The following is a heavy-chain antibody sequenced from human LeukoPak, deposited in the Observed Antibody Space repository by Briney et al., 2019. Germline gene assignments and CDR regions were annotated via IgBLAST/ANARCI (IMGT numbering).Heavy chain of an antibody. V-gene: IGHV4-59*01. J-gene: IGHJ6*02. Sequence: PSETLSLTCVVSGASITTYYWSWIRQPPGKGLEWIGYIHHSGSTNYNPSLKTRVTISVDTSRNQFSLKLSSVTAADTAVYYCARDRGYYDSRAGLMDVWGQGTTVVVSS. CDR2: IHHSGST. CDR1: GASITTYY. D-gene: IGHD3-22*01. CDR3: ARDRGYYDSRAGLMDV.